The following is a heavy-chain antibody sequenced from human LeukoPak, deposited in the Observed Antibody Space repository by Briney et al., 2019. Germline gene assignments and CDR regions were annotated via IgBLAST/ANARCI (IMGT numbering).Heavy chain of an antibody. J-gene: IGHJ5*02. V-gene: IGHV4-59*08. CDR1: GGSISSYQ. CDR2: MYYSGST. D-gene: IGHD3-10*01. CDR3: AGHDYYGSGSYR. Sequence: SETLSLTCTVSGGSISSYQWSWIRQPPGKGLEWVGYMYYSGSTKYNPSLKSRVTISGDTSKNQFSLKLISVTAADAAVYYCAGHDYYGSGSYRWGQGTLVTVSS.